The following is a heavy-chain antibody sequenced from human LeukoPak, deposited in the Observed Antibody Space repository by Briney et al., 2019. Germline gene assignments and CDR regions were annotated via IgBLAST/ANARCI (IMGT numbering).Heavy chain of an antibody. CDR2: ISYDGSNK. V-gene: IGHV3-30*18. D-gene: IGHD5-12*01. Sequence: SGGSLRLSCAASGFTFSSYGMHRVRQAPGKGLEWVAVISYDGSNKYYADSVKGRFTISRDSSKNTLYLQMNSLRVEDTAVYYCAKDFATLFDYWGQGTLVTVSS. CDR1: GFTFSSYG. J-gene: IGHJ4*02. CDR3: AKDFATLFDY.